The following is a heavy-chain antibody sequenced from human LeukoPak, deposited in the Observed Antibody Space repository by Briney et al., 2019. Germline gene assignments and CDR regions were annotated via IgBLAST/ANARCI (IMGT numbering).Heavy chain of an antibody. V-gene: IGHV3-21*01. D-gene: IGHD3-16*01. CDR1: GFTFSSYS. J-gene: IGHJ3*02. CDR2: ISSSSSYI. CDR3: ARVSGGDLGDDAFDI. Sequence: GGSLRLSCAASGFTFSSYSMNWVHQAPGKGLEWVSSISSSSSYIYYADSVKGRFTISRDNAKNSLYLQMNSLRAEDTAVYYCARVSGGDLGDDAFDIWGQGTMVTVSS.